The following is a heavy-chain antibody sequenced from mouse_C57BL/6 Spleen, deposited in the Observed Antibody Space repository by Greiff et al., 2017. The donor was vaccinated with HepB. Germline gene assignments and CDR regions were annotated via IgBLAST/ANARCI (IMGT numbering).Heavy chain of an antibody. J-gene: IGHJ4*01. V-gene: IGHV1-15*01. Sequence: QVQLQQSGAELVRPGASVTLSCKASGYTFTDYEMHWVKQTPVHGLEWIGAIDPETGGTAYNQKFKGKAILTADKSSSTAYMELRSLTSEDSAVSYCFYDYAGKVYAMDYWGQGTSVTVSS. CDR1: GYTFTDYE. D-gene: IGHD2-4*01. CDR2: IDPETGGT. CDR3: FYDYAGKVYAMDY.